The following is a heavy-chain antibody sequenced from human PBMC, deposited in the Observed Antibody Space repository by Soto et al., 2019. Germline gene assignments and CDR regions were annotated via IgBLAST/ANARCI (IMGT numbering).Heavy chain of an antibody. Sequence: GGSLRLSCAASGFTFSSYGMHWVRQAPGKGLEWVAVIWYDGSNKYYADSVKGRFTISRDNSKNTLYLQMNSLRAEDTAVYYCARDFGKLELRDYYYYYGMDVWGQGTTVTVSS. CDR1: GFTFSSYG. V-gene: IGHV3-33*01. CDR3: ARDFGKLELRDYYYYYGMDV. CDR2: IWYDGSNK. D-gene: IGHD1-7*01. J-gene: IGHJ6*02.